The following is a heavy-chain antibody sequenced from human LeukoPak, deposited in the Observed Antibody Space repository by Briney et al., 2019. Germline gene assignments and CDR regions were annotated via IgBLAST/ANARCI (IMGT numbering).Heavy chain of an antibody. Sequence: GGSLRLSCAGSGFAFSTESMVWVRQAPGRGLEWVSSVTRSSSYIYYADSVKGRFTISRDNAKNSVYLQMNSQRADDTAVYYCARQRDYYRIDFWGQGTLVTVSS. CDR3: ARQRDYYRIDF. V-gene: IGHV3-21*01. J-gene: IGHJ4*02. CDR1: GFAFSTES. D-gene: IGHD1-26*01. CDR2: VTRSSSYI.